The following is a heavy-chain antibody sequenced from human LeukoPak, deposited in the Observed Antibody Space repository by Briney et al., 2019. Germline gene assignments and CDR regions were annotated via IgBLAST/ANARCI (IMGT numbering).Heavy chain of an antibody. V-gene: IGHV1-18*01. CDR2: SSAYKGNT. CDR3: ARGYQLLSFDY. CDR1: GYTFTSYG. D-gene: IGHD2-2*01. Sequence: ASVNVSCKASGYTFTSYGISWVPQAAGQGREGMGWSSAYKGNTNCAQKLQGRVTMTTDTSPSTAYMELRSLRSDDTAVYYCARGYQLLSFDYWGQGTLVTVSS. J-gene: IGHJ4*02.